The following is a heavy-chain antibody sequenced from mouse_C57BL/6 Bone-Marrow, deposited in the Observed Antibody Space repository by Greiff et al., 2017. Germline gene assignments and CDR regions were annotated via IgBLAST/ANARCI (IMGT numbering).Heavy chain of an antibody. CDR1: GYTFTSYW. J-gene: IGHJ1*03. V-gene: IGHV1-69*01. CDR2: IDPSDSYT. Sequence: QVQLKQPGAELVMPGASVKLSCKASGYTFTSYWMHWVKQRPGQGLEWIGEIDPSDSYTNYNQKFKGKSTLTVDKSSSTAYMQLSSLTSEDSAVYDCARGGVVALYWYFDVWGTGTTVTVSA. CDR3: ARGGVVALYWYFDV. D-gene: IGHD1-1*01.